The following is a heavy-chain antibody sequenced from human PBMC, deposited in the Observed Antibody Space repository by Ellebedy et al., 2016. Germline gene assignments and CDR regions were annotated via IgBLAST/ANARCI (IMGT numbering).Heavy chain of an antibody. Sequence: ASVKVSCXASGYTFTSYYMHWVRQAPGQGLEWMGIINPSGGSTTYAQKFQGRVTMTRDTSTSTVYMELSSLRSEDTAVYYCARDNSRGIRGVIIVGRYYYYGLDVWGQGTTVTVSS. CDR3: ARDNSRGIRGVIIVGRYYYYGLDV. CDR1: GYTFTSYY. D-gene: IGHD3-10*01. CDR2: INPSGGST. J-gene: IGHJ6*02. V-gene: IGHV1-46*01.